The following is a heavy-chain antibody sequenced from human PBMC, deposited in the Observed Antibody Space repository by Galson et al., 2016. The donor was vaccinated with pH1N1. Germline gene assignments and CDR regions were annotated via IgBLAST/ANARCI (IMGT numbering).Heavy chain of an antibody. D-gene: IGHD4-11*01. V-gene: IGHV3-30*04. J-gene: IGHJ4*02. CDR3: ARSRDFSFDY. CDR1: GFTLSCCA. Sequence: SLRLSCAASGFTLSCCAMHWVRQAPGKGLECVAPISKDGNNIYYADSVKGRFTISRDSSNTTLYLQMNSLRTEDTAIYYCARSRDFSFDYWGQGALVTVAS. CDR2: ISKDGNNI.